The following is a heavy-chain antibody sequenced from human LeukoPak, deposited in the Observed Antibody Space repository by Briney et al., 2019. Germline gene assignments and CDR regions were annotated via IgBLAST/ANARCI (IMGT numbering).Heavy chain of an antibody. D-gene: IGHD3/OR15-3a*01. Sequence: SEALSLTCTVSSGSISSRPYCWGWIRQPPGKGLEWLGSFYYSGSTYYNPSLQSRVTISIDTSKNQFSLKLRFVTAADTAVYYCARQTGSGLFILPGGQGTLVTVSS. CDR1: SGSISSRPYC. J-gene: IGHJ4*02. CDR3: ARQTGSGLFILP. CDR2: FYYSGST. V-gene: IGHV4-39*07.